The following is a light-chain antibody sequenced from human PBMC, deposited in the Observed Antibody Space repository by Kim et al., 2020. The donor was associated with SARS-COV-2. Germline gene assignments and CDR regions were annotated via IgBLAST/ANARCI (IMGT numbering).Light chain of an antibody. CDR2: GAS. V-gene: IGKV3-20*01. CDR3: QQYGSSLCT. J-gene: IGKJ1*01. Sequence: SPGERATPSCRASQSVSTSFLTWYQQKPGQAPRLLIYGASNRATGIPDRFSGSGSGTDFTLTISRLEPEDFAVYYCQQYGSSLCTFGQGTKLDIK. CDR1: QSVSTSF.